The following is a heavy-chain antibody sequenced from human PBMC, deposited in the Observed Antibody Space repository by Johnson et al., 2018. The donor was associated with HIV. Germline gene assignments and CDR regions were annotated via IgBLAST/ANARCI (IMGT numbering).Heavy chain of an antibody. CDR2: IYSGGST. CDR3: AKAGDYYDSSGYYDAFDI. CDR1: GFTFSNAW. Sequence: VQLVESGGGLVKPGGSLRLSCAASGFTFSNAWMSWVRQAPGKGLEWVSVIYSGGSTYYADSVKGRFTISRDSSKNTLHLQMNSLNAEDTAVYYCAKAGDYYDSSGYYDAFDIWGQGTMVTVSS. V-gene: IGHV3-66*01. D-gene: IGHD3-22*01. J-gene: IGHJ3*02.